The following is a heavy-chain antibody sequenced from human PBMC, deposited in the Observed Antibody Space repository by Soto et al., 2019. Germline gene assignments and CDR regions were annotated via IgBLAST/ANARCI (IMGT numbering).Heavy chain of an antibody. CDR1: GFTFSSYW. J-gene: IGHJ6*03. CDR2: IKQDGSEK. CDR3: ARVMDVLGRGWHYYYSDYMDV. V-gene: IGHV3-7*01. Sequence: EVQLVESGGGLVQPGGSLRLSCAASGFTFSSYWMSWVCQAPGKGLEWVANIKQDGSEKYYVDSVKGRFTISRDNAKNSLYLQMNSLRAEDTAVYYCARVMDVLGRGWHYYYSDYMDVCGKGTTVTVSS. D-gene: IGHD2-8*02.